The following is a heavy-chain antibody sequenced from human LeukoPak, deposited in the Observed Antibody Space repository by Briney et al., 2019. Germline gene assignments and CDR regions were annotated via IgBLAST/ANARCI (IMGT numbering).Heavy chain of an antibody. Sequence: GASVKVSCKASGYIFTSYYMHWARQAPGQGLEWMGIINPSGGSTSYAQKFQGRVTMTRDMSTSTVYMELSSLRSEDTAVYYCASYGDYGYMDVWGKGTTVTVSS. CDR2: INPSGGST. V-gene: IGHV1-46*01. CDR1: GYIFTSYY. CDR3: ASYGDYGYMDV. J-gene: IGHJ6*03. D-gene: IGHD4-17*01.